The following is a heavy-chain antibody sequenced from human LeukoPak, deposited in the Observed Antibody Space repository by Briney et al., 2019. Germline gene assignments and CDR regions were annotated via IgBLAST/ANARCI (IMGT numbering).Heavy chain of an antibody. CDR2: ISSNGGST. CDR3: VKSIGVGSGSFPFDP. Sequence: PGGALRLSFSASGFTFSSYAMHWVRQAPGKGLEYVSAISSNGGSTYYADSVKGRFTISGDNSKNTLYLQMSSLRAEDTAVYYCVKSIGVGSGSFPFDPWGQGTLVTVSS. V-gene: IGHV3-64D*06. D-gene: IGHD3-10*01. J-gene: IGHJ5*02. CDR1: GFTFSSYA.